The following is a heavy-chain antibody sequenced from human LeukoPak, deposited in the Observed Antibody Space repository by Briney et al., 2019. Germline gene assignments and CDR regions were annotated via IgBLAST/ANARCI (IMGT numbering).Heavy chain of an antibody. CDR3: AKDSYYNQAFDY. CDR2: VSSGGGST. J-gene: IGHJ4*02. Sequence: GGSLRLSCAASGFSFSNSAMSWVRQAPGKGLEWVSGVSSGGGSTSYADSVKGRFTISRDNSRNTLYLQMNSLRAEDTAVYYCAKDSYYNQAFDYWGQGTLVTVSS. CDR1: GFSFSNSA. D-gene: IGHD3-10*01. V-gene: IGHV3-23*01.